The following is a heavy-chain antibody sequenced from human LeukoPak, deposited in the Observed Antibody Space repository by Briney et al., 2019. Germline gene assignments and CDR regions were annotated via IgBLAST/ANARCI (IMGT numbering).Heavy chain of an antibody. Sequence: SETLSLTCTVSGGSISSGSYYWSWVRQPAGEGLEWIGRTYNSGSTYYNPSLKSRVTISVDTSKNQFSLKLSSVTAADTAVYYCASTYCGGDCYSGYYYYGMDVWGQGTTVTVSS. D-gene: IGHD2-21*02. CDR3: ASTYCGGDCYSGYYYYGMDV. V-gene: IGHV4-61*02. CDR2: TYNSGST. CDR1: GGSISSGSYY. J-gene: IGHJ6*02.